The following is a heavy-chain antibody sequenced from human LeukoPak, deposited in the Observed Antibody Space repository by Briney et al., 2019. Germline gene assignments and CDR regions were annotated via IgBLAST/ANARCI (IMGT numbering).Heavy chain of an antibody. J-gene: IGHJ4*02. Sequence: PGGSLRLSCAASGFTFSSYAMHWVRQAPGKGLEWVAVISYDGSNKYYADSVKGRFTISRDNSKNTLYLQMNSLRAEDAAVYYCATDYQLVYWGQGTLVTVSS. CDR3: ATDYQLVY. D-gene: IGHD1-1*01. V-gene: IGHV3-30*04. CDR2: ISYDGSNK. CDR1: GFTFSSYA.